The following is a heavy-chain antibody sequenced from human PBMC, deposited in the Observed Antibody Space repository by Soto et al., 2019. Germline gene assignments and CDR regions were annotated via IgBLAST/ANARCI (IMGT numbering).Heavy chain of an antibody. CDR1: GFNFGDYA. Sequence: GGSLRLSCTASGFNFGDYAMSWFRQPPGKGLEWIGFIRSKAYGGTTEYAASVKGRFTISRDDSKSIAYLQMNSLKTEDTAVFYCSRESAAAGPFGYWGQGTLVTVSS. D-gene: IGHD6-13*01. CDR2: IRSKAYGGTT. J-gene: IGHJ4*02. CDR3: SRESAAAGPFGY. V-gene: IGHV3-49*03.